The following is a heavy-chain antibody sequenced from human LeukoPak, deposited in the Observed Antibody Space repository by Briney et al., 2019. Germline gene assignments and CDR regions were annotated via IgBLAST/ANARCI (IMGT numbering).Heavy chain of an antibody. V-gene: IGHV3-21*01. J-gene: IGHJ5*02. CDR2: ISSSSSYI. CDR1: GFTFSSYA. CDR3: ARDSGNWFDP. Sequence: TPGGSLRLSCAASGFTFSSYAMSWVRQAPGKGLEWVSSISSSSSYIYYADSVKGRFTISRDNAKNSLYLQMNSLRAEDTAVYYCARDSGNWFDPWGQGTLVTVSS.